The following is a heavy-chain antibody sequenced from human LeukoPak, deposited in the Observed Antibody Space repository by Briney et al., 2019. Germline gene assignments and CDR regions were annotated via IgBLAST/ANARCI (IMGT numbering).Heavy chain of an antibody. Sequence: GGSLRLSCAASGFTFSTYTMSCVRQAPGKGLEWVSAISGSGGSTYYADSVKGRFTISRDNSKNTLYLQMNSLRAEDTAVYYCAKDDDRSGYYDSWGQGTLVTVSS. CDR1: GFTFSTYT. CDR3: AKDDDRSGYYDS. D-gene: IGHD3-22*01. CDR2: ISGSGGST. J-gene: IGHJ5*01. V-gene: IGHV3-23*01.